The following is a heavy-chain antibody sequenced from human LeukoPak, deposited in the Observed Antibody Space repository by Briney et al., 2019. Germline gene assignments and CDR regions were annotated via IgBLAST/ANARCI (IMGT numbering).Heavy chain of an antibody. V-gene: IGHV4-59*01. J-gene: IGHJ4*02. CDR2: IYNSGST. D-gene: IGHD1-26*01. CDR3: VRDRELTY. Sequence: PSETLSLTCTVSGGSISIYYWSWPRQPPGKGLEWIGYIYNSGSTIYNPSLRSRVTISVDTSKNQFSLKLNSVTAADTAVYYCVRDRELTYWSQGTLVTASS. CDR1: GGSISIYY.